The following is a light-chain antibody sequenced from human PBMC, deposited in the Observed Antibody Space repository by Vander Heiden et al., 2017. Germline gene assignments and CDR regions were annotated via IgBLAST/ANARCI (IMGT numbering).Light chain of an antibody. CDR1: QSVRSS. Sequence: EIVITQSPATLSVSPGERAPLSGRASQSVRSSLAWYQQKPGQTPRLLIYGASSRATGIPARFSGSGSSTEFTLTISSLQSEDFAVYYCQRYNNWPPLTFGQGTRLEIK. CDR3: QRYNNWPPLT. CDR2: GAS. J-gene: IGKJ5*01. V-gene: IGKV3-15*01.